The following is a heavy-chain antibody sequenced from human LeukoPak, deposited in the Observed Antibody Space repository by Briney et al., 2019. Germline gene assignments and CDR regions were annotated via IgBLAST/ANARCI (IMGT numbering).Heavy chain of an antibody. CDR1: GFTVSSNY. J-gene: IGHJ4*02. CDR3: ARDRGSYAWDY. CDR2: IYSGGST. Sequence: GGSLRLSCAASGFTVSSNYMNWVRQAPGKGLEWVSVIYSGGSTYYADSVKGRFTISRDNSKNTLYLQMNSLRPEDTAVYYCARDRGSYAWDYWGQGTLVTVSS. V-gene: IGHV3-66*02. D-gene: IGHD5-12*01.